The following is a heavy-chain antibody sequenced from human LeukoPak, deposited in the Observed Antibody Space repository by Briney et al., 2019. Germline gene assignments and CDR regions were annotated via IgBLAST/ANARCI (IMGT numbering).Heavy chain of an antibody. CDR1: GFTFSSYD. D-gene: IGHD6-13*01. V-gene: IGHV3-13*01. CDR2: IGTAGDT. J-gene: IGHJ6*03. Sequence: AGGSLRLSCAASGFTFSSYDMHWVRQATGKGLEWVSAIGTAGDTYYPGSVKGRFTISRENAKNSLYLQMNSLRAEDTAVYYCANEGSSPRYYYYYMDVWGKGTTVTVSS. CDR3: ANEGSSPRYYYYYMDV.